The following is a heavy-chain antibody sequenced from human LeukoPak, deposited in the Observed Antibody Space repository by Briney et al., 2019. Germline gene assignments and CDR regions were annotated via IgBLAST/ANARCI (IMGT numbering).Heavy chain of an antibody. V-gene: IGHV1-2*02. Sequence: ASVKVSCKASGYTFTGYYMHWVRQAPGQGLEWMGWINPNSGGTNYAQKFQGRVTMTRDTSISTAYMELSRLRADDTAVYNCARRRVTIFGVVPVDYWGQGTLVTVSS. D-gene: IGHD3-3*01. CDR2: INPNSGGT. CDR3: ARRRVTIFGVVPVDY. J-gene: IGHJ4*02. CDR1: GYTFTGYY.